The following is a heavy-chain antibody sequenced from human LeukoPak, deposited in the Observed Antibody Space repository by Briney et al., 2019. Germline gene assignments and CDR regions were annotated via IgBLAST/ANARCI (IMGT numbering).Heavy chain of an antibody. CDR1: GFTFSNYW. V-gene: IGHV3-7*01. D-gene: IGHD3-3*01. Sequence: GGSLRLSCEGSGFTFSNYWMGWVRQAPGKGLQWVANIKTDGSEKYYVDSVKGRFTISRDNAKNSLYLQMNSLRAEDTAVYYCARDPGTIFGVVIAYYFDYWGQGTLVTVSS. CDR2: IKTDGSEK. J-gene: IGHJ4*02. CDR3: ARDPGTIFGVVIAYYFDY.